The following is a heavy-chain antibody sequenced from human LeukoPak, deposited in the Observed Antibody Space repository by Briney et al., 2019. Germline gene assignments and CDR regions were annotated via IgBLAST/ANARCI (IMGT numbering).Heavy chain of an antibody. CDR3: ARSLPYGTTWYGRSDF. V-gene: IGHV3-11*01. D-gene: IGHD6-13*01. Sequence: GGSLRLSCAASGFTFSDYYVSWIRQAPGKGLEWVSYISSSGSTIYYADSVKGRFTISRDNAMNSLYLQMNSLRAEDTAIYYCARSLPYGTTWYGRSDFWGQGTLVTVSS. CDR1: GFTFSDYY. J-gene: IGHJ4*02. CDR2: ISSSGSTI.